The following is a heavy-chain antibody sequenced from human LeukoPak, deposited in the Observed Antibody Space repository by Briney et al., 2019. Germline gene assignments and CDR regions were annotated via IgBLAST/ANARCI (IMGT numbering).Heavy chain of an antibody. CDR1: GGSISSGGYS. D-gene: IGHD3-22*01. CDR2: IYHSGST. J-gene: IGHJ4*02. Sequence: SETLSLTCAVSGGSISSGGYSWSWIRQPPGKGLEWIGYIYHSGSTYYNPSLKSRVTISVDRSKNQYSLKLSSVTAADTAVYYCARSYDSSGYSQYYFDYWGQGTLVTVPS. V-gene: IGHV4-30-2*01. CDR3: ARSYDSSGYSQYYFDY.